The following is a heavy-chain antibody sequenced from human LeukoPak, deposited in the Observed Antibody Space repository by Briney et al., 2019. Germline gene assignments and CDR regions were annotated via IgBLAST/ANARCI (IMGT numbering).Heavy chain of an antibody. CDR1: GFTFSSYA. CDR3: AKDAKRNYDFWDRFDY. Sequence: GGSLRLSCAASGFTFSSYAMSWVRQAPGKGLEWVSAISGSGGSTYYADSVKGRFTISRDNSKNTLYLQMNSLRAEDTALYYCAKDAKRNYDFWDRFDYWGQGTLVTVSS. J-gene: IGHJ4*02. D-gene: IGHD3-3*01. CDR2: ISGSGGST. V-gene: IGHV3-23*01.